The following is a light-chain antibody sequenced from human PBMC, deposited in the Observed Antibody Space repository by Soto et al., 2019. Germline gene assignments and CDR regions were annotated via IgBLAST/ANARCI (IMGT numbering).Light chain of an antibody. CDR3: SLYSNDSTYV. Sequence: QSVLTQPPSVSGSPGQSVTISYPRLSSAFNNYNRVPWYQRPPATGPQLIIFEVSNRPSGVPARFSGYKTGNTASLTISGLQAEDAGEYFCSLYSNDSTYVFGPGTKVTVL. CDR2: EVS. CDR1: SSAFNNYNR. V-gene: IGLV2-18*01. J-gene: IGLJ1*01.